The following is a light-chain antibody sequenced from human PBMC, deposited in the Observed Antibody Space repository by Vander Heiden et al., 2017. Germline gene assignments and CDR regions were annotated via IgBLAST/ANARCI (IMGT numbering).Light chain of an antibody. Sequence: EIVLTQSSDLQSVTPKEKVTITCRASQSIGSSLHWYQQRPDQSPKLLIKYASQYVSGVPWRFSGSGSGTDFTLTINGLEAEDAATYYCHQSSSLPFTFGRGTKVDIK. J-gene: IGKJ3*01. V-gene: IGKV6-21*01. CDR2: YAS. CDR1: QSIGSS. CDR3: HQSSSLPFT.